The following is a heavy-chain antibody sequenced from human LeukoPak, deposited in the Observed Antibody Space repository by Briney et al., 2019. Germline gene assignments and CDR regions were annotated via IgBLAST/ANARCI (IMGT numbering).Heavy chain of an antibody. CDR2: ISYDGSNK. V-gene: IGHV3-30-3*01. Sequence: GGSLRLSCAASGFTFSSYAMHWVRQAPGKGLEWVAVISYDGSNKYYADSVKGRFTISRDNSKNTLYLQMNSLRAEDTAVYYCARGGRSYYGSGNYYYGMDVWGQGTTVTVSS. J-gene: IGHJ6*02. CDR1: GFTFSSYA. D-gene: IGHD3-10*01. CDR3: ARGGRSYYGSGNYYYGMDV.